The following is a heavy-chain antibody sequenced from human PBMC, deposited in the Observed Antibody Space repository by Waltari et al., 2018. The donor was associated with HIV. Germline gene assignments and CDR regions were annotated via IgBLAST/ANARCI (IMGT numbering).Heavy chain of an antibody. CDR1: GFTFSSYA. V-gene: IGHV3-30*18. CDR3: AKGASGWSPGY. J-gene: IGHJ4*02. CDR2: ISYYGDNK. Sequence: QVQLVASGGGVVQPGRPQRLSCAASGFTFSSYAMHWVRQAPGKGLEWVAVISYYGDNKYYADSVKGRFTISRDNSKNTLYLQMNSLRAEDTAVYYCAKGASGWSPGYWGQGTLVTVSS. D-gene: IGHD6-19*01.